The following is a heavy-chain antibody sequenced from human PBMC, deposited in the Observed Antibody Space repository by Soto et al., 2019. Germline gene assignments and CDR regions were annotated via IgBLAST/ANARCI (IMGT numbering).Heavy chain of an antibody. Sequence: QVHLLLQSGAEVKKPGSSVKVSCKASGGTPSNSAISWVRQAPGQGLEWMGGIIPVVGLVKYAKNLLGRVTITADESTNTTCMELSSLRPEDTAVYYCAGGRIVVVGSRAYYGMDVWGQGTTVTVSS. CDR2: IIPVVGLV. D-gene: IGHD3-22*01. CDR1: GGTPSNSA. J-gene: IGHJ6*02. CDR3: AGGRIVVVGSRAYYGMDV. V-gene: IGHV1-69*01.